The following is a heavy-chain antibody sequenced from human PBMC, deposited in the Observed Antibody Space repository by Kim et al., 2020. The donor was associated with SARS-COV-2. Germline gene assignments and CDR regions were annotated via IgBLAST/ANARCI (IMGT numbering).Heavy chain of an antibody. Sequence: QKVQGRVTMTRDTSISTAYMELSRLRSDDTAVYYCASSVYSYDGFSRFDPWGQGTLVTVSS. D-gene: IGHD5-18*01. CDR3: ASSVYSYDGFSRFDP. J-gene: IGHJ5*02. V-gene: IGHV1-2*02.